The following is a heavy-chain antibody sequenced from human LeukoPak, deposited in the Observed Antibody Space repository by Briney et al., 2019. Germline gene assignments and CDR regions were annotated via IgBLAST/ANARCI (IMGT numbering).Heavy chain of an antibody. Sequence: KTSETLSLTCIVSGGSISSGSYYWSWIRQPAGKGLEWIGRIYTSGSTNYNPSLKSRVTISVDTSKSHFSLRLSSVTAADTAVYYCARTYSNYSRYHYYYYMDVWGKGTTVTVSS. CDR1: GGSISSGSYY. J-gene: IGHJ6*03. V-gene: IGHV4-61*02. CDR2: IYTSGST. D-gene: IGHD4-11*01. CDR3: ARTYSNYSRYHYYYYMDV.